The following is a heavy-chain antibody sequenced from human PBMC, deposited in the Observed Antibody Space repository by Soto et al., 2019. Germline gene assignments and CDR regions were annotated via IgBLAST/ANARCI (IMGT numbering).Heavy chain of an antibody. CDR1: GFTLSSVW. V-gene: IGHV3-7*03. CDR3: ARARRDAHTDYALDV. CDR2: INQDGSET. D-gene: IGHD2-2*01. J-gene: IGHJ6*01. Sequence: EVQLVESGGGLVQPGGSLRLSCAASGFTLSSVWMSWVRQAPGKGLVWVANINQDGSETSYLGSVKGRFTISRDNAKNSLFLQMTSLAAEDTAVYYCARARRDAHTDYALDVW.